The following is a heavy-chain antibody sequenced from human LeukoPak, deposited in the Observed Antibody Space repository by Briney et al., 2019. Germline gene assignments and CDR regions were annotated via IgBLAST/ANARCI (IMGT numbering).Heavy chain of an antibody. CDR2: IYVSGST. Sequence: SETLSLTCNVSGGSVSIGSYYWSWIRQPAGKGLEWIGHIYVSGSTEYNPSLKSRVTIFKDMSKNQLSLRLNSVTAADTAIYFCARTNDFWTGYYEKWGQGPLVTVSS. CDR1: GGSVSIGSYY. V-gene: IGHV4-61*09. D-gene: IGHD3/OR15-3a*01. J-gene: IGHJ4*02. CDR3: ARTNDFWTGYYEK.